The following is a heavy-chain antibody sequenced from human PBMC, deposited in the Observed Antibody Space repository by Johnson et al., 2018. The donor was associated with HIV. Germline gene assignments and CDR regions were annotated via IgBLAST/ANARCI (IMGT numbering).Heavy chain of an antibody. D-gene: IGHD1-14*01. Sequence: VHLVESGGGLKQPGGSLRLSCAASGFTVSSNYMSWVRQAPGKGLAWVSVIYSGGSTYYAAPVKGRFTIARDNSKNTLYLQMNSLRAEDTAVYYCTRESTEAFDIWGQGTMVTVSS. CDR2: IYSGGST. V-gene: IGHV3-53*01. J-gene: IGHJ3*02. CDR3: TRESTEAFDI. CDR1: GFTVSSNY.